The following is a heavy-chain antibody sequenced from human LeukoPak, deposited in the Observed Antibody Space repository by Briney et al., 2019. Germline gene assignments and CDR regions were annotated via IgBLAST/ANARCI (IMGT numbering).Heavy chain of an antibody. CDR3: ARGEVGGPDSSSFPFDY. Sequence: SVKVSCKASGGTFSSYAISWVRQAPGQGLEWMGRIIPILGIANYAQKFQGRVTITADKSTSTAYMELSSLRSEDTAVYYCARGEVGGPDSSSFPFDYWGQGTLVTVSS. V-gene: IGHV1-69*04. D-gene: IGHD6-6*01. CDR1: GGTFSSYA. J-gene: IGHJ4*02. CDR2: IIPILGIA.